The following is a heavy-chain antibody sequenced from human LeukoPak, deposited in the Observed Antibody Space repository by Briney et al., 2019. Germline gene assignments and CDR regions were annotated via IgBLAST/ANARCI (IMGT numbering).Heavy chain of an antibody. CDR3: ARGVVVAALPYFDY. V-gene: IGHV4-59*01. CDR2: IYYSGST. Sequence: SETLSLTCTVSGGSISSYYWSWIRQPPGKGLEWIGYIYYSGSTNYNPPLKSRVTISVDTSKNQFSLKLSSVTAADTAVYYCARGVVVAALPYFDYWGQGTLVTVSS. D-gene: IGHD2-15*01. J-gene: IGHJ4*02. CDR1: GGSISSYY.